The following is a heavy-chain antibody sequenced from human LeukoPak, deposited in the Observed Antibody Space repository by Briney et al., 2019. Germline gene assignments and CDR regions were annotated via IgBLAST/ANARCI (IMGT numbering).Heavy chain of an antibody. CDR3: ASRSGTYPYYFDY. D-gene: IGHD1-26*01. J-gene: IGHJ4*02. CDR2: ISANNGNT. V-gene: IGHV1-18*01. Sequence: GASVKVSCKASGYTFAKYGISWMRQAPGQGLEWMGWISANNGNTNYAQKLQGRVTLTTDTSTNTAYMELRGLRSDDTAVYYCASRSGTYPYYFDYWGQGTLVSVSS. CDR1: GYTFAKYG.